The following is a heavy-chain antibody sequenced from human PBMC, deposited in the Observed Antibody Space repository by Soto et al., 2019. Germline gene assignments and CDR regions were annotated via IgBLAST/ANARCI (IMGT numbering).Heavy chain of an antibody. V-gene: IGHV1-2*02. J-gene: IGHJ4*02. CDR3: ATDDYGIFPY. CDR2: IDPRSGGT. CDR1: GYPFTTYY. Sequence: HVQLVQSGTEVKKPGASVRVSCMVSGYPFTTYYIHWVRQAPGQGLEWMGWIDPRSGGTVYEQKFQVRVTMPRDTSISTVYMDLSGLTSDDTALYSCATDDYGIFPYWGQGSLVTVSS. D-gene: IGHD3-10*01.